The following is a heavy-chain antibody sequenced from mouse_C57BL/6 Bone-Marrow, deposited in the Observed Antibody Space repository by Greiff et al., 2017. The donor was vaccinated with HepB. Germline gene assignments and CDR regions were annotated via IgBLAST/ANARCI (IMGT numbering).Heavy chain of an antibody. CDR1: GYTFTSYG. J-gene: IGHJ2*01. V-gene: IGHV1-81*01. CDR3: AREIDY. Sequence: QVQLQQSGAELARPGASVKLSCKASGYTFTSYGISWVKQRTGQGLEWIGRIDPNSGGTKYNEKFKSKATLTVDKPSSTAYMQLSSLTSEDSAVYYCAREIDYWGQGTTLTVSS. CDR2: IDPNSGGT.